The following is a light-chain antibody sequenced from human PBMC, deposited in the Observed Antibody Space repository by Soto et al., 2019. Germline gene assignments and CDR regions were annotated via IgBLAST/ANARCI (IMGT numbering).Light chain of an antibody. CDR3: QQYGTSPT. CDR2: GAS. V-gene: IGKV3-20*01. CDR1: QSVSNNY. Sequence: EIVLTQSPGTLSLSPGERATLSCRASQSVSNNYLAWYQQKPGQAPRRLIFGASGRATGIPDRFSGSGSGKDFSLSISRLEPEDFAVYYCQQYGTSPTFGQGTKVDI. J-gene: IGKJ1*01.